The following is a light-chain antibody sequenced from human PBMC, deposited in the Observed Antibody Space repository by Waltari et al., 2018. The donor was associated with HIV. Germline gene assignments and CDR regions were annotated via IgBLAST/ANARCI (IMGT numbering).Light chain of an antibody. J-gene: IGLJ1*01. CDR3: SSYAGSNNFV. CDR2: EVS. CDR1: SSDVVGYNY. Sequence: QSALTQPPSASGAPGQSVTISCTGTSSDVVGYNYVSWYQQHPGKTPKLMIYEVSKRPSGVPDGFSGSQSGNTVSLTVAGLQPEDEADYYCSSYAGSNNFVFGTGTKVTVL. V-gene: IGLV2-8*01.